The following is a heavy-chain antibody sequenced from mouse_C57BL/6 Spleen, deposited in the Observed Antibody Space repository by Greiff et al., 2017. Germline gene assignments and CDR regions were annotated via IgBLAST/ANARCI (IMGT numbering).Heavy chain of an antibody. V-gene: IGHV5-12*01. Sequence: EVKLVESGGGLVQPGGSLKLSCAASGFTFSDYYMYWVRQTPGKRLEWVAYISNGGGSTYYPDTVKGRFTISRDNAKNTLYLQMSRLKSEDTAMYDCARHKGGSSYLDYWGQGTTLTVSS. CDR1: GFTFSDYY. CDR3: ARHKGGSSYLDY. J-gene: IGHJ2*01. D-gene: IGHD1-1*01. CDR2: ISNGGGST.